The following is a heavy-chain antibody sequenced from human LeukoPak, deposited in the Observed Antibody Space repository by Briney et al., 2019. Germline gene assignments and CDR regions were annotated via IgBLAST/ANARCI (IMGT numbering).Heavy chain of an antibody. CDR1: GYTLTELS. J-gene: IGHJ4*02. D-gene: IGHD3-22*01. V-gene: IGHV1-24*01. Sequence: ASVKVSCKVSGYTLTELSMHWVREAPGKGLEWMGGFDPEDGETIYAQEFQGRVTMTEDTSSDTAYMELSSLRSDDTAVYYCATDKYDDGFDYWGQGTLVTVSS. CDR2: FDPEDGET. CDR3: ATDKYDDGFDY.